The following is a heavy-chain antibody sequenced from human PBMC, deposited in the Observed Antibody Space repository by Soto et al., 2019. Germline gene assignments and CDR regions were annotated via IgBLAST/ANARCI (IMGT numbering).Heavy chain of an antibody. V-gene: IGHV4-39*01. CDR2: FYLDGNT. CDR1: DGFVSSSPY. J-gene: IGHJ4*02. D-gene: IGHD4-17*01. Sequence: SETLSLTCTVSDGFVSSSPYWGWIRQPPGKGLEWIGSFYLDGNTYYNPSLESRVTMSVYTSKSQFSLKLISVTAADTAVYFCARRVTVTSNYFDHWGQGTLVTAPQ. CDR3: ARRVTVTSNYFDH.